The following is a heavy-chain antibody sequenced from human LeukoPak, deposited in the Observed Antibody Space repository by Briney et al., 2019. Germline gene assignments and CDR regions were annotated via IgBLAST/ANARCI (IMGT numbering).Heavy chain of an antibody. CDR1: GFTFSSYG. V-gene: IGHV3-30*03. Sequence: HPGGSLRLSCAASGFTFSSYGMHWVRQAPGKGLEWVAVISYDGSNKYYVDSVKDRFTISRDNSKNTLYLQMNSLRAKDTAVYYCARDRGNQRGYYYYYMDVWGKGTTVTVSS. D-gene: IGHD1-14*01. J-gene: IGHJ6*03. CDR3: ARDRGNQRGYYYYYMDV. CDR2: ISYDGSNK.